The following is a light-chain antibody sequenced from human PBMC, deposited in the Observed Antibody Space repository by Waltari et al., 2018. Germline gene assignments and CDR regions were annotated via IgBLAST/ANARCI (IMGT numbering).Light chain of an antibody. CDR1: QSVSRS. CDR3: QHYVRLPVT. J-gene: IGKJ1*01. CDR2: GAS. Sequence: EIVLTQSPGTLSLAPGERATISCRASQSVSRSLAWDQQKSGQAPRLLIYGASSRATGVPDRFSGSGSGTDFSLTISRLEPEDFAVYYCQHYVRLPVTFGQGTKVEIK. V-gene: IGKV3-20*01.